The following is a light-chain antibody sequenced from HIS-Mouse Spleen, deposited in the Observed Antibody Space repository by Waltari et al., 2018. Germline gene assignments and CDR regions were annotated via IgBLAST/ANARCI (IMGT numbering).Light chain of an antibody. CDR2: RNN. Sequence: QSVLTQPPSASGTPGQRVPISCSGSSSNIGSNYVYWYQQPPGTAPKLLIYRNNQRPSGIPERFSGSSSGTTVTLTISGVQAEDEADYYCQSADSSGTGWVFGGGTKLTVL. J-gene: IGLJ3*02. CDR3: QSADSSGTGWV. V-gene: IGLV1-47*01. CDR1: SSNIGSNY.